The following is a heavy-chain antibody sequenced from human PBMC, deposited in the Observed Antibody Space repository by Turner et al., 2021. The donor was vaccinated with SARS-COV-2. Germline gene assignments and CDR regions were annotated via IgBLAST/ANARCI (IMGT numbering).Heavy chain of an antibody. D-gene: IGHD5-18*01. Sequence: QPQLVDSGGGVVQPGRPLRPTCGASGVLFSSYSMHWVRQAPGKGLEWVAVMSPDGTVTYYADSVKGRFTISRDNSKNTLYLQMNSLRTEDTAMYYCARESGYKGYFDYWGQGTLVTVSS. V-gene: IGHV3-30*04. CDR3: ARESGYKGYFDY. CDR2: MSPDGTVT. J-gene: IGHJ4*02. CDR1: GVLFSSYS.